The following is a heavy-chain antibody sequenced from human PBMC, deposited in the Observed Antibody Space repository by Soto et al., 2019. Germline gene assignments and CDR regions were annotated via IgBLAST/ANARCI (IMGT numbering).Heavy chain of an antibody. CDR1: GYNFTSYD. CDR3: ARERTVAGNDY. V-gene: IGHV1-8*01. CDR2: MNPNSGNT. J-gene: IGHJ4*02. D-gene: IGHD6-19*01. Sequence: ASVKVSCKASGYNFTSYDFNWVRQATGQGLEWMGWMNPNSGNTGYAQKFQGRVTMTRNTSISTAYMELSSLRSEDTAVYYCARERTVAGNDYWGQGTLVTVSS.